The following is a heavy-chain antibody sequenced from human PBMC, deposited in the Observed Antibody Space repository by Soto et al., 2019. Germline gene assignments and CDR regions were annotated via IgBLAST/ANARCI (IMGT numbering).Heavy chain of an antibody. J-gene: IGHJ6*02. CDR3: ATHKWLRFDYYYYGMDV. CDR2: FDPEDGET. D-gene: IGHD5-12*01. V-gene: IGHV1-24*01. Sequence: ASVKVSCKVSGYTLTELSMHWVRQAPGKGLEWMGGFDPEDGETIYAQKFQGRVTMTEDTSTDTAYMELSSLRSEDTAVYYCATHKWLRFDYYYYGMDVWGQGTTVTVSS. CDR1: GYTLTELS.